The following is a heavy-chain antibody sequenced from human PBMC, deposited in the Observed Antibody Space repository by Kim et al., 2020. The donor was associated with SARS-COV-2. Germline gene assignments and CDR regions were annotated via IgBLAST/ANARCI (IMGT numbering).Heavy chain of an antibody. D-gene: IGHD3-22*01. CDR3: ARGGVHSSGLLSSFDY. J-gene: IGHJ4*02. Sequence: SLKSRVTISVDTSKNQFSLKLSSVTAADTAVYYCARGGVHSSGLLSSFDYWGQGTLVTVSS. V-gene: IGHV4-34*01.